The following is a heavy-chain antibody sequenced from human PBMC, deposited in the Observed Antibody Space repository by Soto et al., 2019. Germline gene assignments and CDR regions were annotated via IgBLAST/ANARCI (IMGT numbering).Heavy chain of an antibody. CDR2: ISAYSGNT. Sequence: ASVKVSCKASGYTFTSYGISWVRQAPGQGLEWMGWISAYSGNTHYAQKFQGRVTLTTDTSSSTAYMELRGLRSDDTAVYYCARDLRRGNYSPPSDYWGQGALVTVSS. V-gene: IGHV1-18*01. D-gene: IGHD1-7*01. CDR3: ARDLRRGNYSPPSDY. J-gene: IGHJ4*02. CDR1: GYTFTSYG.